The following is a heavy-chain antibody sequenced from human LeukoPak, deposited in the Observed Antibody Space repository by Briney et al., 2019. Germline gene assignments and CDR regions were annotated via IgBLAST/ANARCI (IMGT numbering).Heavy chain of an antibody. D-gene: IGHD3-16*01. V-gene: IGHV4-39*07. J-gene: IGHJ4*02. Sequence: PSETLSLTCTVSGGSISSSSYYWGWIRQPPGKGLEWIGSIYYSGSTYYNPSLKSRVTISVDTSKNQFSLRLSSVTAADTAVCYCAKDLTRGGLIFDYWGQGTLVTVSS. CDR3: AKDLTRGGLIFDY. CDR2: IYYSGST. CDR1: GGSISSSSYY.